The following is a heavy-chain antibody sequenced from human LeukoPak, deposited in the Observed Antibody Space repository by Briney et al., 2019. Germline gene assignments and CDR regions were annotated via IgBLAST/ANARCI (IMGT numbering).Heavy chain of an antibody. V-gene: IGHV3-7*01. CDR2: IKQDGSEK. D-gene: IGHD1-26*01. CDR3: ARDLSGRAGAFDI. J-gene: IGHJ3*02. CDR1: GFTFSSYW. Sequence: PGGSLRLSCAASGFTFSSYWMSWVRQAPGKGLEWVANIKQDGSEKYYVDSVKGRFTISRDNAKNSLYLQMNSLRAEDSAVYYCARDLSGRAGAFDIWGLGTMVTVSS.